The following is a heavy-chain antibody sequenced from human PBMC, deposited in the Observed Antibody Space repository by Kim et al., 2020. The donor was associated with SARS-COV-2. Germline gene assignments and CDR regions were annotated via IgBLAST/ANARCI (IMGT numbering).Heavy chain of an antibody. V-gene: IGHV3-23*01. D-gene: IGHD4-17*01. J-gene: IGHJ6*02. CDR1: GFTFSSYA. Sequence: GGSLRLSCAASGFTFSSYAMSWVRQAPGKGLERVSAISGSGGSTYYADSVKGRFTISRDNSKNTLYLQMNSLRAEDTAVYYCAKAVTTTDYYYYGMDVWGQGTTVTVSS. CDR3: AKAVTTTDYYYYGMDV. CDR2: ISGSGGST.